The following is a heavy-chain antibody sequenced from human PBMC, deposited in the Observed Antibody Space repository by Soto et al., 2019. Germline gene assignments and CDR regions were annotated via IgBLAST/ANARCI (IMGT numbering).Heavy chain of an antibody. J-gene: IGHJ6*02. CDR3: AKDRLYLDYGDYYYYYGMDV. CDR1: GFTFSSYA. Sequence: GGSLRLSCAASGFTFSSYAMSWVRQAPGKGLEWVSAISGSGGSTYYADSVKGRFTISRDNSKNTLYLQMNSLRAEDTAVYYCAKDRLYLDYGDYYYYYGMDVWGQGTTVTVSS. V-gene: IGHV3-23*01. D-gene: IGHD4-17*01. CDR2: ISGSGGST.